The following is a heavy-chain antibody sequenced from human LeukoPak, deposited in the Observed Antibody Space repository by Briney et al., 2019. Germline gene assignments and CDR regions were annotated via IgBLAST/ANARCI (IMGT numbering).Heavy chain of an antibody. CDR1: GGSISSGDYC. Sequence: PSQTLSLTCTVSGGSISSGDYCWSWIRQPPGKGLEWIGYIYYSGSSYNPSLKSRVSMSVDTSRNQFSLKLSSVTAADTAVYYCASGVGAFGYWGQGTLVTVSS. CDR3: ASGVGAFGY. J-gene: IGHJ4*02. V-gene: IGHV4-30-4*01. D-gene: IGHD1-26*01. CDR2: IYYSGS.